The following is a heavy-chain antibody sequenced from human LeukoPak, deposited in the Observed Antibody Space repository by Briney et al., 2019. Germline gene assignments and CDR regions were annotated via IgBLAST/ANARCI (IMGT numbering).Heavy chain of an antibody. Sequence: GGSLRLSCAASGFTVSSNYMGWVRQAPGKGLEWVSVIYSGGSTYYADSVKGRFTISRDNSKNTLYLQMNSLRAEDTAVYYCARVYYYDSSGGYYFDYWGQGTLVTVSS. D-gene: IGHD3-22*01. CDR2: IYSGGST. CDR1: GFTVSSNY. J-gene: IGHJ4*02. V-gene: IGHV3-66*01. CDR3: ARVYYYDSSGGYYFDY.